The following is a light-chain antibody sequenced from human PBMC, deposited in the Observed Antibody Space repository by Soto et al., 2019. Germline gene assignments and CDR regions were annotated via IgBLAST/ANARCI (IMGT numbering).Light chain of an antibody. CDR3: QTWGTGIPV. CDR1: RGHSSYG. Sequence: QPVLTQSPSASASLGASVKLTCTLSRGHSSYGIAWHQQQPEKGPRYLMKLNSDGSHSKGDGIPDRFSGSSSGAERYLTISSLQSEDEADYYCQTWGTGIPVFGGGTQLTVL. V-gene: IGLV4-69*01. J-gene: IGLJ7*01. CDR2: LNSDGSH.